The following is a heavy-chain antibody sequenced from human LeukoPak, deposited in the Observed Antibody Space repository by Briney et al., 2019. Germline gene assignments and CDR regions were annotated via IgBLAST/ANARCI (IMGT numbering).Heavy chain of an antibody. Sequence: GSLRLSCAASGCTFSNYWMGWVRQAPGKGLEWIGEIYHSGSTNYNPSLKSRVTISVDKSKNQFSLKLSSVTAADTAVYYCARDPTGKGDYWGQGTLVTVSS. CDR3: ARDPTGKGDY. CDR1: GCTFSNYW. V-gene: IGHV4-4*02. J-gene: IGHJ4*02. CDR2: IYHSGST.